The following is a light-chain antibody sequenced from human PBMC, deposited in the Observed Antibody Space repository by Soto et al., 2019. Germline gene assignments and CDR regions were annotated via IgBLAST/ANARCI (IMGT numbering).Light chain of an antibody. Sequence: QSALTQPASVSGSPGQSITISCNGTSSDVGSYNLVSWYQQHPGKAPKLMIYEGSKRPSGVSNRFSGSKSGNTASLTISGLQADDEADYYCCSYAGSSPYVFGTGTKLTVL. J-gene: IGLJ1*01. CDR2: EGS. CDR3: CSYAGSSPYV. CDR1: SSDVGSYNL. V-gene: IGLV2-23*01.